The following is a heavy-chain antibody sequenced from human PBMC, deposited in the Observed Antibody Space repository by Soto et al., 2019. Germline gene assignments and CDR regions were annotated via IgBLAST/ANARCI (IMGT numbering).Heavy chain of an antibody. Sequence: EVQLVESGGGLVQPGGSLRLSCAVSGFTFSGYSFNWVRQAPGRGLEWVSFIGSTGSVTHYADSVMGRFTISRDNARNSLYLQMDSLIADDRAVYRCARARPTSGTAYGLDIWGQGTVVTVSS. V-gene: IGHV3-48*04. CDR1: GFTFSGYS. CDR2: IGSTGSVT. D-gene: IGHD4-17*01. CDR3: ARARPTSGTAYGLDI. J-gene: IGHJ3*02.